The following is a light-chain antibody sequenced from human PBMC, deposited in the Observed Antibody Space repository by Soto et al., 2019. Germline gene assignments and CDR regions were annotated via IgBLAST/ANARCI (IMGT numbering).Light chain of an antibody. CDR2: RAS. V-gene: IGLV1-47*01. CDR1: SSNIGSNY. CDR3: AAWDDTLKGLV. J-gene: IGLJ2*01. Sequence: QSVLTQPPSASGTPGQRVTISCSGSSSNIGSNYVYWYQQVPGTAPRLLMYRASQRPSGVPDRFSGSKSGTSASLAISVLRSEDEADYYCAAWDDTLKGLVFGGGTKVTVL.